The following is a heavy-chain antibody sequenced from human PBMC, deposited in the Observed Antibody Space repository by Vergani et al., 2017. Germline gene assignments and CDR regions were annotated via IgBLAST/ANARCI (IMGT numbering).Heavy chain of an antibody. CDR2: ISGSGGST. CDR1: GFTFSSYA. CDR3: ARVGSGYDRYYYYYYMDV. V-gene: IGHV3-23*01. Sequence: EVQLLESGGGLVQPGGSLRLSCAASGFTFSSYAMSWVRQAPGKGLEWVSAISGSGGSTYYADSVKGRFTISRDNSKNTLYLQMNSLRAEDTAVYYCARVGSGYDRYYYYYYMDVWGKGTTVTVSS. J-gene: IGHJ6*03. D-gene: IGHD5-12*01.